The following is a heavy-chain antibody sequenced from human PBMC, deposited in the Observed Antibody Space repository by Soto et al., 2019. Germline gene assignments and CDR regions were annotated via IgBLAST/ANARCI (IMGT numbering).Heavy chain of an antibody. CDR2: IIPIFGTA. CDR3: ARDDIVVVVAATWDYYGMDA. D-gene: IGHD2-15*01. V-gene: IGHV1-69*13. Sequence: ASVKVSCKASGGTFSSYAISWVRQAPGQGLEWMGGIIPIFGTANYAQKFQGRVTITADESTSTAYMELSSLRSEDTAVYYCARDDIVVVVAATWDYYGMDAWGQGTTVTVSS. CDR1: GGTFSSYA. J-gene: IGHJ6*02.